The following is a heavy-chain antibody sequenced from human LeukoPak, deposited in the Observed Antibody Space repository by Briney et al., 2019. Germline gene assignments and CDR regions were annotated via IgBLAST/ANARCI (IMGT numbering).Heavy chain of an antibody. CDR3: AKDSSSSNYYFDY. CDR2: ISYDGSNK. CDR1: GFTFSSYG. Sequence: GGSLRLSCAASGFTFSSYGMHWVRQAPGKGLEWVAFISYDGSNKYYPDPVKGRFTISRDNSKNTLYLQMNSLRVEDTAVYYCAKDSSSSNYYFDYWGQGTLVTVSS. D-gene: IGHD6-6*01. V-gene: IGHV3-30*18. J-gene: IGHJ4*02.